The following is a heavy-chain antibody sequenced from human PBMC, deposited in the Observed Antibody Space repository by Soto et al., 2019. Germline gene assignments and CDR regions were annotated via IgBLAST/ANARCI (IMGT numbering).Heavy chain of an antibody. D-gene: IGHD3-10*01. CDR3: ARGDRGGFDL. J-gene: IGHJ3*01. V-gene: IGHV1-69*02. CDR2: IIPILGIA. CDR1: GGTFSSYT. Sequence: ASVKVSCKASGGTFSSYTISWVRQAPGQGLEWMGRIIPILGIANYAQKFQGRVTITADKSTSTAYMELSSLRAEDTAIYYCARGDRGGFDLWGHGTMVTVSS.